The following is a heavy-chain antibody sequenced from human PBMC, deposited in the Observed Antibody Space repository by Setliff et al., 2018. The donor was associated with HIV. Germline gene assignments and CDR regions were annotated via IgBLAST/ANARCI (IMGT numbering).Heavy chain of an antibody. J-gene: IGHJ4*02. D-gene: IGHD1-1*01. CDR1: GYTFTNYD. CDR2: TNPENTHT. Sequence: ASVKVSCKASGYTFTNYDINQVRQAPGQGLEWVGWTNPENTHTEYAQKLQGRVTMTTDTSTSTIYMEIRGLTSDDTAVYYCGRGHRLDMGDWGQGTQVTVSS. V-gene: IGHV1-18*01. CDR3: GRGHRLDMGD.